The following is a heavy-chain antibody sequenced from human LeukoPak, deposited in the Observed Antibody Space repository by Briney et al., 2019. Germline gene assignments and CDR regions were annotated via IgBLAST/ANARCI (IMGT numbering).Heavy chain of an antibody. V-gene: IGHV3-9*01. J-gene: IGHJ5*02. CDR1: GFTFDDYA. D-gene: IGHD6-13*01. Sequence: GGSPRLSYAASGFTFDDYAMHWVRQAPGKGLEWVSGISWNSGSIGYADSVKGRFTISRDNAKNSLYLQMNSLRAEDTALYYCAKDGSSSWYLRWFDPWGQGTLVTVSS. CDR3: AKDGSSSWYLRWFDP. CDR2: ISWNSGSI.